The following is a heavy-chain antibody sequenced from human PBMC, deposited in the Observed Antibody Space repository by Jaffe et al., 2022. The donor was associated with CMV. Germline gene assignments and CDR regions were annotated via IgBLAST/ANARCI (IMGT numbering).Heavy chain of an antibody. J-gene: IGHJ5*02. CDR1: GYTFTSYD. CDR3: ARAPPSYCSSTSCYMDWFDP. Sequence: QVQLVQSGAEVKKPGASVKVSCKASGYTFTSYDINWVRQATGQGLEWMGWMNPNSGNTGYAQKFQGRVTMTRNTSISTAYMELSSLRSEDTAVYYCARAPPSYCSSTSCYMDWFDPWGQGTLVTVSS. CDR2: MNPNSGNT. V-gene: IGHV1-8*01. D-gene: IGHD2-2*02.